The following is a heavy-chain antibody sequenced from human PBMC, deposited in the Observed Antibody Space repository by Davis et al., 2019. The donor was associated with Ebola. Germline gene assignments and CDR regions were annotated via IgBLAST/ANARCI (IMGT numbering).Heavy chain of an antibody. CDR1: GSTFSSYA. V-gene: IGHV3-23*01. Sequence: PGGSLRLSCAASGSTFSSYAMSWVRQAPGKGLEWVSAISGSGGSTYYADSVKGRFTISRDHSKNTLYLQMNSLRAEDTAVYYCAKDLHSYGYESGAFDIWGQGTMVTVSS. CDR2: ISGSGGST. D-gene: IGHD5-18*01. CDR3: AKDLHSYGYESGAFDI. J-gene: IGHJ3*02.